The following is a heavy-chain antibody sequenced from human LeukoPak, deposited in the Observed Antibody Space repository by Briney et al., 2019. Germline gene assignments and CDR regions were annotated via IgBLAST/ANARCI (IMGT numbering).Heavy chain of an antibody. Sequence: SETLSLTCTVSGGSINNYYLNWIRQPPGKGLEWIGYFYYSGSTNYNPSPESRVTISVDTSKNQFSLRLISVTAADTAVYYCSTSSGWRSHWFDPWGQGTLVTVSS. D-gene: IGHD6-19*01. CDR3: STSSGWRSHWFDP. V-gene: IGHV4-59*08. CDR2: FYYSGST. J-gene: IGHJ5*02. CDR1: GGSINNYY.